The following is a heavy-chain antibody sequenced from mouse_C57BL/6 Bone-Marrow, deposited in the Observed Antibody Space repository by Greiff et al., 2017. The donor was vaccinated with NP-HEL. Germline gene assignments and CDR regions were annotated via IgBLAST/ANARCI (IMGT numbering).Heavy chain of an antibody. CDR3: AREGYYWYFED. D-gene: IGHD2-2*01. Sequence: QVQLQQPGAELVMPGASVKLSCKASGYTFTSYWMHWVKQRPGQGLEWIGEIDPSDSYTNYNQKFKGKSTLTVDKSSSTAYMQLSSLTSEDSAVYYCAREGYYWYFEDWGTGTTVTVSS. J-gene: IGHJ1*03. V-gene: IGHV1-69*01. CDR2: IDPSDSYT. CDR1: GYTFTSYW.